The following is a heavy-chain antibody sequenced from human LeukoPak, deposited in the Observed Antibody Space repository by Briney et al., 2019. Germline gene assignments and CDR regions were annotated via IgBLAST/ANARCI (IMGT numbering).Heavy chain of an antibody. CDR3: AKGLGEFASAPDS. V-gene: IGHV3-23*01. CDR2: IFGNGVTT. D-gene: IGHD6-6*01. J-gene: IGHJ5*01. CDR1: GFTLRNFG. Sequence: GGSLRLSCAASGFTLRNFGMSWVRQAPGKGLEWVSDIFGNGVTTYYADSVKGRFIISRDNSQNRLFLQVNSLRVEDTAVYYCAKGLGEFASAPDSWGQGTLVTVSS.